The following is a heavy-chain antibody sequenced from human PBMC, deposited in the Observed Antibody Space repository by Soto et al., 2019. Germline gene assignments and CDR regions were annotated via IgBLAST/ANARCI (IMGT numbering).Heavy chain of an antibody. V-gene: IGHV1-8*01. CDR1: GYTFTSYD. D-gene: IGHD4-4*01. CDR3: ARGLYVTTVTTYWFDP. CDR2: MNPNSGNT. J-gene: IGHJ5*02. Sequence: ASVKVSCKASGYTFTSYDINWVRQATGQGLEWMGWMNPNSGNTGYAQKFQGRVTMTRNTSISTAYMELSSLRSEDTAVYYCARGLYVTTVTTYWFDPWGQGTLVTVSS.